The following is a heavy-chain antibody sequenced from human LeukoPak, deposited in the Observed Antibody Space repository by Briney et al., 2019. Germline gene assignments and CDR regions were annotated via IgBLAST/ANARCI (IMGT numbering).Heavy chain of an antibody. CDR1: GYTFTGYY. CDR3: ARDPAPYDYVWGSYRHDAFDI. Sequence: ASVKVSRKASGYTFTGYYMHWVRQAPRQGLEWMGWINPNSGGTNYAQKFQGRVTMTRDTSISTAYMELSRLRSDDTAVYYCARDPAPYDYVWGSYRHDAFDIWGQGTMVTVSS. D-gene: IGHD3-16*02. V-gene: IGHV1-2*02. J-gene: IGHJ3*02. CDR2: INPNSGGT.